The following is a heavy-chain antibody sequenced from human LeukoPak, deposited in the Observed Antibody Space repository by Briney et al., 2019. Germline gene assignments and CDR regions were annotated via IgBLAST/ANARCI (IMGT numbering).Heavy chain of an antibody. J-gene: IGHJ4*02. CDR2: ISWDGGST. V-gene: IGHV3-43D*03. CDR1: GFTFDDYA. CDR3: ASNLYPFGYYYGSGSYYNFDY. D-gene: IGHD3-10*01. Sequence: GGSLRLSCAASGFTFDDYAMQWVRQAPGKGLEWVSLISWDGGSTYYADSVKGRFTISRDNSKNSLYLQMNSLRAEDTAVYYCASNLYPFGYYYGSGSYYNFDYWGQGTLVTVSS.